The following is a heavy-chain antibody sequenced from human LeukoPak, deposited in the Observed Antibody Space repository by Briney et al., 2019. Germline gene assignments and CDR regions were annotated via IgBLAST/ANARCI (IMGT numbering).Heavy chain of an antibody. CDR3: ATDPGAGTTAFLAFDI. CDR1: GYTLTGLS. CDR2: FDPEDGET. J-gene: IGHJ3*02. V-gene: IGHV1-24*01. D-gene: IGHD1-1*01. Sequence: ASVKVSCKVSGYTLTGLSMHWVRQAPGKGLEWMGGFDPEDGETIYAQKFQGRVTMTEDTSTDTAYMELSSLRSEDTAVYYCATDPGAGTTAFLAFDIWGQGTMATVSS.